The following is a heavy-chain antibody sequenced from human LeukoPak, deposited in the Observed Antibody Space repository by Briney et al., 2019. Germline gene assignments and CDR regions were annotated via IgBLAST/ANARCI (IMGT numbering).Heavy chain of an antibody. J-gene: IGHJ6*03. Sequence: SETLSLTCTVSGGSISSYYRSWIRQPPGKGLEWIGYIHYSGSTHYNPSLKSRVTISVDTFKNQVSLKLRSVTAADTAVYYCARTTEGYAGGPGYSYYYYMDVWGKGTTVTISS. D-gene: IGHD5-12*01. CDR3: ARTTEGYAGGPGYSYYYYMDV. CDR2: IHYSGST. V-gene: IGHV4-59*01. CDR1: GGSISSYY.